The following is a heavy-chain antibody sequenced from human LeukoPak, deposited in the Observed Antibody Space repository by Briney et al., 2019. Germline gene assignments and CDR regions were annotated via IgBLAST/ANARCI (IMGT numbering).Heavy chain of an antibody. CDR3: ARENDYALDY. Sequence: GRSLRLSCAASGFTFSNYGMHWVRQAPGKGLEWVAVIRYVGSDKYYADSVKGRFTISRDNSQNTMYLQMNSLRAEDTAVYYCARENDYALDYWGQGTLVTASS. V-gene: IGHV3-30*12. J-gene: IGHJ4*02. CDR2: IRYVGSDK. CDR1: GFTFSNYG. D-gene: IGHD4-17*01.